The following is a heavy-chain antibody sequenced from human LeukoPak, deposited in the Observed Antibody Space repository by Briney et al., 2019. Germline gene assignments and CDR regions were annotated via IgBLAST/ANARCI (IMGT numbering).Heavy chain of an antibody. V-gene: IGHV3-21*01. D-gene: IGHD4-17*01. CDR3: ARVKRDYALDY. J-gene: IGHJ4*02. CDR1: GFSFSSYS. Sequence: GGSLRLSCAASGFSFSSYSMNWVRQAPGKGLEWVSSISSSSSYIYYADSVKGRFTISRDNAKNSLYLQMNSLRAEDTAVYYCARVKRDYALDYWGQGTLVTVSS. CDR2: ISSSSSYI.